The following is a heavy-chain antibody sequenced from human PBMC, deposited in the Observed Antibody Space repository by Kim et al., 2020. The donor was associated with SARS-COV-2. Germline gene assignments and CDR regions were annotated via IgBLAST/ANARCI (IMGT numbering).Heavy chain of an antibody. V-gene: IGHV4-34*01. CDR1: GGSFSGYY. D-gene: IGHD6-19*01. J-gene: IGHJ4*02. CDR3: ARERDSSLIAVADHFDY. Sequence: SETLSLTCAVYGGSFSGYYWSWIRQPPGKGLEWIGEINHSGSTNYNPSLKSRVTISVDTSKNQFSLKLSSVTAADTAVYYCARERDSSLIAVADHFDYWGQGTLVTVSS. CDR2: INHSGST.